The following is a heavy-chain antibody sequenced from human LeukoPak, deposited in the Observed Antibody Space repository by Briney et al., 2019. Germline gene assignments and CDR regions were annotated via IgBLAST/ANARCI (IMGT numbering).Heavy chain of an antibody. CDR2: IRTKGYGGTT. D-gene: IGHD1-26*01. CDR1: GFTFGDYA. V-gene: IGHV3-49*03. Sequence: GGSLRLSCTASGFTFGDYAMRWFRQAPGKVLEWVGFIRTKGYGGTTGYAASVKGRFNISRDESESIAYLQMHSLKTEDTAVYYCTRVLLDSGSYPGSLDYWGQGSLVTVSS. CDR3: TRVLLDSGSYPGSLDY. J-gene: IGHJ4*02.